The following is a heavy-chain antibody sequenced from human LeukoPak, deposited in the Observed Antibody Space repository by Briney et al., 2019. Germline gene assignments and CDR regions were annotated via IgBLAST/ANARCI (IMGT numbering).Heavy chain of an antibody. D-gene: IGHD3-10*01. CDR1: GFSLSSYW. CDR3: ASTMVRGVP. Sequence: GGSLRLSCAASGFSLSSYWMTWVRQAPGKGLEWVANIKQDGSEKNYVDSVKGRFTISRDNAKNTLYLQMNSLRAEDTAVYYCASTMVRGVPWGQGTLVTVSS. V-gene: IGHV3-7*01. CDR2: IKQDGSEK. J-gene: IGHJ5*02.